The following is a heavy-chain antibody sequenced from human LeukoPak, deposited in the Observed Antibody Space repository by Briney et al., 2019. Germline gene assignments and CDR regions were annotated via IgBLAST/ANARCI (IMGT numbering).Heavy chain of an antibody. D-gene: IGHD2-2*01. CDR3: AKDFYQLLSPFDY. CDR2: ISYDGSNK. J-gene: IGHJ4*02. CDR1: GFTFSSYG. Sequence: GGSLRLSCAASGFTFSSYGMHWVRQAPGKGLEWVAVISYDGSNKYYADSAKGRFTISRDNSKNTLYLQMNSLRAEDTAVYYCAKDFYQLLSPFDYWGQGTLVTVSS. V-gene: IGHV3-30*18.